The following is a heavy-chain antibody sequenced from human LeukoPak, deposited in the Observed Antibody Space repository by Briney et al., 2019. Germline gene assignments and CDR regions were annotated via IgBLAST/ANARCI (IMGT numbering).Heavy chain of an antibody. CDR2: IKSKTDGGTT. Sequence: AGGSLRLSCVASGFTFSNAWLNWVRQAPGKGLEWVGRIKSKTDGGTTDYAAPVKGRFTMSRDDSKNTLYLQMNSLKTEDTAVYYCTTDGIGYLLNYWGQGSLVIVSS. V-gene: IGHV3-15*07. J-gene: IGHJ4*02. D-gene: IGHD3-22*01. CDR3: TTDGIGYLLNY. CDR1: GFTFSNAW.